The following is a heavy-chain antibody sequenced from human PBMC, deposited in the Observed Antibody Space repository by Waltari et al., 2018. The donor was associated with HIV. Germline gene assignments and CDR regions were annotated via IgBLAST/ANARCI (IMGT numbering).Heavy chain of an antibody. V-gene: IGHV1-69*01. CDR2: IIPYFGFA. CDR1: GGDFSDYG. Sequence: QVRLVQSGPEVKRTGSSVRVFCKSSGGDFSDYGISWLRQAPGQGLQWMGEIIPYFGFANTAETLRARVSIEADESKNTVYLELRSLTVQDSATYFCARGTFYDDEVGAHRYRPFDAWGQGTPVSVSS. D-gene: IGHD3-16*01. J-gene: IGHJ4*02. CDR3: ARGTFYDDEVGAHRYRPFDA.